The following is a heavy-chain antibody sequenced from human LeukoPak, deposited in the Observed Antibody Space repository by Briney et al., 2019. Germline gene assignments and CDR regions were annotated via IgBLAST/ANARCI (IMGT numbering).Heavy chain of an antibody. Sequence: GRSLRLSCTASGFTFGDYAMSWVRQAPGKGLEWVGFIRSKAYGGTTEYAASVKGRFTISRDDSKSIACLQMNSLKTEDTAVYYCTRVFDDFWSGYLAGETNDYWGQGTLVTVSS. CDR1: GFTFGDYA. CDR2: IRSKAYGGTT. D-gene: IGHD3-3*01. J-gene: IGHJ4*02. CDR3: TRVFDDFWSGYLAGETNDY. V-gene: IGHV3-49*04.